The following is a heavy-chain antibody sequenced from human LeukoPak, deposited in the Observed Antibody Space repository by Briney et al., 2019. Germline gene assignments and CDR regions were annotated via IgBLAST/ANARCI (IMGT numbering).Heavy chain of an antibody. D-gene: IGHD4-23*01. CDR2: IYHSGST. V-gene: IGHV4-4*02. Sequence: SETLSLTCAVSGGSISSSNWWSWVRQPPGKGLEWIGEIYHSGSTNYNPSLKSRVTISVDKSKNQFSLKLSSVTAADTAVYYCARGLYGGNSYYFDYWGQGTLVTVSS. CDR1: GGSISSSNW. J-gene: IGHJ4*02. CDR3: ARGLYGGNSYYFDY.